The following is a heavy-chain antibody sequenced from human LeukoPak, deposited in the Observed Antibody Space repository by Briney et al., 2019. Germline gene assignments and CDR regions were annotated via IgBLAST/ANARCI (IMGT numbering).Heavy chain of an antibody. CDR2: INWNGGST. Sequence: GGSLRLSCAASGFTFDDYGMSWVRQAPGKGLEWVSGINWNGGSTGYADSVKGRFTISRDNAKNSLYLQMNSLRSEDTAVYYCARSRSDILTGYLSWGQGTLVTVSS. D-gene: IGHD3-9*01. V-gene: IGHV3-20*04. J-gene: IGHJ4*02. CDR3: ARSRSDILTGYLS. CDR1: GFTFDDYG.